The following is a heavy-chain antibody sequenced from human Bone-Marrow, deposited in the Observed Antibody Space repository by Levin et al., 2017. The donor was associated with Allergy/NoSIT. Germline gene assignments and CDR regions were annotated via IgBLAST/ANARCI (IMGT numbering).Heavy chain of an antibody. CDR2: IYYSGNT. Sequence: SETLSLTCTVSGGSINRTSYYWSWLRQPPGKGLEWIGNIYYSGNTYNSPSLKSRVTMSIDTSRNQFSLNLNSVTAADTAVYYCARESRLFGSGTNMIDYWGQGTLVTVSS. V-gene: IGHV4-39*07. D-gene: IGHD3-10*01. J-gene: IGHJ4*02. CDR1: GGSINRTSYY. CDR3: ARESRLFGSGTNMIDY.